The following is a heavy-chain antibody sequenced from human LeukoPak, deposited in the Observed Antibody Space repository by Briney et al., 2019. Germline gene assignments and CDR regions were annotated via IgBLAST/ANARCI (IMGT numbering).Heavy chain of an antibody. CDR2: IGQDGSGK. V-gene: IGHV3-7*01. J-gene: IGHJ6*03. Sequence: GGSLRLSCAASGFTFNNYWMSWVRQAPGKGLEWVANIGQDGSGKYYVDSVKGRFTISRDNAKTTLYLQMNSLRAEDTAVYYCARANRLSSDTSCYTWDCYYYYMDVWGKGTTVTVSS. CDR3: ARANRLSSDTSCYTWDCYYYYMDV. D-gene: IGHD2-2*02. CDR1: GFTFNNYW.